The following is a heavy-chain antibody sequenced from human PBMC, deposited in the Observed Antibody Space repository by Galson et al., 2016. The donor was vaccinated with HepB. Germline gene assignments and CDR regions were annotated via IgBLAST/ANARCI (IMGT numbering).Heavy chain of an antibody. D-gene: IGHD3-3*01. CDR3: AVARFLEWFTFDS. V-gene: IGHV3-23*01. Sequence: SLRLSCAASGLTFSSYAMSWVRQTPGKGLEWVSAISGNGGSIYNADSVKGRFTISRDNSKNTLYLQMNSLRAEVTAVYYCAVARFLEWFTFDSWGQGTLVTVSS. CDR2: ISGNGGSI. J-gene: IGHJ4*02. CDR1: GLTFSSYA.